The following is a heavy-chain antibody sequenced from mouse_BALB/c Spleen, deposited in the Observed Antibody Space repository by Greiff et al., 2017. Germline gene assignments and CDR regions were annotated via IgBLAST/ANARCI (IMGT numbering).Heavy chain of an antibody. D-gene: IGHD1-2*01. CDR2: ILPGSGST. Sequence: QVQLQQSGAELMKPGASVKISCKATGYTFSSYWIEWVKQRPGHGLEWIGEILPGSGSTNYNEKFKGKATFTADTSSNTAYMQLSSLTSEDSAVYYCARSLLQLAMDYWGQGTSVTVSS. CDR3: ARSLLQLAMDY. V-gene: IGHV1-9*01. J-gene: IGHJ4*01. CDR1: GYTFSSYW.